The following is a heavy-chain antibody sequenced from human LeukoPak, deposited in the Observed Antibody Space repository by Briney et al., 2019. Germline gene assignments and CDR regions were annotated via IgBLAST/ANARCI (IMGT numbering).Heavy chain of an antibody. V-gene: IGHV3-7*01. CDR2: IKQDGSEI. J-gene: IGHJ4*02. CDR3: ARWVDYYDTSGYRNFDY. D-gene: IGHD3-22*01. Sequence: GGSLRLSCAGSGFTFTNYWMSWVRQAPGRGLEWVANIKQDGSEIYYVDSVKGRFTISRDNAKNSLYLQMNSLRAEDTAVYYCARWVDYYDTSGYRNFDYWGQGTLVTVSS. CDR1: GFTFTNYW.